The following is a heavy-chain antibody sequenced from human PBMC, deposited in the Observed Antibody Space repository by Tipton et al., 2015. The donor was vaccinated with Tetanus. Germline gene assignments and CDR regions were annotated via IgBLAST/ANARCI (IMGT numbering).Heavy chain of an antibody. V-gene: IGHV4-61*02. J-gene: IGHJ5*02. Sequence: TLSLTCTVSGGSINSGTFYWDWIRQTPGKGLEWIGRIYSSGTTNYDPSLRGRVTMSIDTSKNRFSLKLDSVTAADTAIYYCARALKQGANWFDPWGQGTLVTVSS. CDR1: GGSINSGTFY. CDR2: IYSSGTT. CDR3: ARALKQGANWFDP. D-gene: IGHD3-16*01.